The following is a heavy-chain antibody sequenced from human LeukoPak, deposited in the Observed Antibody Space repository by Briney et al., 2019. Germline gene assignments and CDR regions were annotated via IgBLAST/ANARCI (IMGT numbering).Heavy chain of an antibody. J-gene: IGHJ6*02. CDR2: ISISGSST. Sequence: GGSLRLSCAASGFTFSTYAMNWVRQAPGKGLEWVSTISISGSSTYYADSVRGRFTISRDNSKNTLYLQVSSLTAEDTAVYYCAKDFSTVDYYYYGMDVWGQGTTVTVSS. CDR1: GFTFSTYA. CDR3: AKDFSTVDYYYYGMDV. V-gene: IGHV3-23*01. D-gene: IGHD2/OR15-2a*01.